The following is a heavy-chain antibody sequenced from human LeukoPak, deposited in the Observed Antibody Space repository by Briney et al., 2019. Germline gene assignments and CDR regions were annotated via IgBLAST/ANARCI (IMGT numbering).Heavy chain of an antibody. Sequence: PGGSLRLSCAASGFTFSDYYMSWIRQAPGKGLEWVSYISSSGSTIYYADSVKGRFTISRDNAKSSLYLQMNSLRAEDTAVYYCARGYCSGSSCYSGFYFDYWGQGALVTVSS. D-gene: IGHD2-15*01. CDR2: ISSSGSTI. CDR1: GFTFSDYY. J-gene: IGHJ4*02. CDR3: ARGYCSGSSCYSGFYFDY. V-gene: IGHV3-11*01.